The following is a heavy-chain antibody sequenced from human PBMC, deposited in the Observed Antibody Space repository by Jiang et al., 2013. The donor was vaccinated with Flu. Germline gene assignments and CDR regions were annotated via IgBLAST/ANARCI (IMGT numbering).Heavy chain of an antibody. CDR2: IYYSGST. D-gene: IGHD5-12*01. V-gene: IGHV4-39*07. J-gene: IGHJ4*02. CDR1: GGSVTSETYY. Sequence: PGLLKPSETLSLTCTVSGGSVTSETYYWVWIRQPPGRGLEWIGSIYYSGSTYYNPSLKSRVTMSVDTSKNQFSLRLTSVTAADTAVYFCARAQKYSGFELPYFDHWGQGTLVTASS. CDR3: ARAQKYSGFELPYFDH.